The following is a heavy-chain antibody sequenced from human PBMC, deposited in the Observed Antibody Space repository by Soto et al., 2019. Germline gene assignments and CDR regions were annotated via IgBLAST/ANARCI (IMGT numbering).Heavy chain of an antibody. CDR1: GFTFSNAW. J-gene: IGHJ4*02. CDR2: TRNKARSYTT. CDR3: TTVRPGAYYFES. V-gene: IGHV3-72*01. Sequence: GGSLRLSCAASGFTFSNAWIDWVRQAPGKGLEWIGRTRNKARSYTTEYAASVQGRFTILRDDSINSMYLQMDSLRVEDTAVYYCTTVRPGAYYFESWGQGTLVTVSS.